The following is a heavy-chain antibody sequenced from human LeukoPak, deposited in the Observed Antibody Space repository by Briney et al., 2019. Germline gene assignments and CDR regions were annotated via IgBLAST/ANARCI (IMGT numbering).Heavy chain of an antibody. V-gene: IGHV3-23*01. CDR2: ISGSGGST. J-gene: IGHJ5*01. CDR3: AKDGGSSSWSRVDNWFDY. CDR1: GFTFSSYA. D-gene: IGHD6-13*01. Sequence: GGSLSHSCAASGFTFSSYAMSWVRQAPGKGLEWVSAISGSGGSTYYADSVKGRFTISRDNSKNTLYLQMNSLRAEDTAVYYCAKDGGSSSWSRVDNWFDYWGQGTLVTVSS.